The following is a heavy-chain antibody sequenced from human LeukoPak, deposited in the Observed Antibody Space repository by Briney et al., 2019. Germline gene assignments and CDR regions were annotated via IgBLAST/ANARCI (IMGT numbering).Heavy chain of an antibody. V-gene: IGHV4-39*01. CDR1: AASISSSSHH. CDR3: VRHDGRGGATMGAFDS. CDR2: IYYGQTI. Sequence: SETLSLTCTISAASISSSSHHWSWIPQSPGKGLEWIGSIYYGQTIYYNPSLNSRVTISVVTSKDQFTLQLNSVTAADTAVYYCVRHDGRGGATMGAFDSWGQGSLVTVSS. D-gene: IGHD4/OR15-4a*01. J-gene: IGHJ5*01.